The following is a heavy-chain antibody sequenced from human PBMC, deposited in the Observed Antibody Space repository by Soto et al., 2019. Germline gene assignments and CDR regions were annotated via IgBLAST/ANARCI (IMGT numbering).Heavy chain of an antibody. V-gene: IGHV4-4*07. CDR3: ARHYYDSGNYDYYYYGMDV. CDR1: GGSISNYY. J-gene: IGHJ6*02. Sequence: TSETLSLTCTVSGGSISNYYRSWIRQPAGKGLELIGRIYSSGSTNYNPSLKSRVTMSVDTSKNQLSLKLSSVTAADTAVYYCARHYYDSGNYDYYYYGMDVWGQGTTVTVSS. CDR2: IYSSGST. D-gene: IGHD3-10*01.